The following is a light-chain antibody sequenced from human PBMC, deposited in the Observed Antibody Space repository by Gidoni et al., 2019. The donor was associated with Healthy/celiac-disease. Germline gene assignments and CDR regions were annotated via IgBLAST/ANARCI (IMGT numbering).Light chain of an antibody. CDR1: QDISNY. CDR3: QQYDNPPLFT. J-gene: IGKJ3*01. CDR2: DAS. V-gene: IGKV1-33*01. Sequence: DIQLTQSPSSLSASVGERVTITCQASQDISNYLNWYQQKPGKAPKLLIYDASNMETGVPSRFSGSGSGTDFTLTISSLQPEDIAAYYCQQYDNPPLFTFGPGTKVEIK.